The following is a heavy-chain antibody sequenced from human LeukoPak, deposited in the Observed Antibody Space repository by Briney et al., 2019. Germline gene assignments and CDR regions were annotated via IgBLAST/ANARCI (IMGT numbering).Heavy chain of an antibody. CDR1: GYTFTSYG. Sequence: GASVKVSCKASGYTFTSYGISWVRQAPGQGLEWMGWISAYNGNTNYAQKLQGRVTMTTDTSTDTAYMELSSLRSEDTAVYYCATGQWFGELYYYGMDVWGQGTTVTVSS. D-gene: IGHD3-10*01. J-gene: IGHJ6*02. V-gene: IGHV1-18*01. CDR3: ATGQWFGELYYYGMDV. CDR2: ISAYNGNT.